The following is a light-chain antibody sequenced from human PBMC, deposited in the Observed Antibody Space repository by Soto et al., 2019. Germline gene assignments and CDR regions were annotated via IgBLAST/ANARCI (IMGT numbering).Light chain of an antibody. CDR3: QHTHAFPDT. Sequence: IQMTQSPSTLAGSVGDRVTITCRASQTSGSWLAWCQQKPGKAPKLLIYKASTLKSGVPSRFSGRGPWPALTLTSSRPHSDDFAASYDQHTHAFPDTVGKGTKV. V-gene: IGKV1-5*03. J-gene: IGKJ1*01. CDR2: KAS. CDR1: QTSGSW.